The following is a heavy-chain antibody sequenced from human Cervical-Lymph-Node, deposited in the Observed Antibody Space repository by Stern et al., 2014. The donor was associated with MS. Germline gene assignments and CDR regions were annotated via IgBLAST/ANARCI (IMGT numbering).Heavy chain of an antibody. V-gene: IGHV4-31*03. CDR1: GGSISSGGYY. CDR2: LDYSGST. J-gene: IGHJ4*02. CDR3: ARVSYDFWSGYYVFDY. D-gene: IGHD3-3*01. Sequence: QVQLQESGPRLVKPSQTLSLTCTVSGGSISSGGYYWSWIRQHPRKGLDWIGYLDYSGSTYYNPSRKSRVTISVDTSKNQFSLKLSSVTAADTAVYYCARVSYDFWSGYYVFDYWGQGTLVTVSS.